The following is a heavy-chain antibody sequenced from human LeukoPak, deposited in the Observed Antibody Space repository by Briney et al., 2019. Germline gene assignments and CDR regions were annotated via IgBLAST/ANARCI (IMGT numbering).Heavy chain of an antibody. CDR1: GGSISSYY. J-gene: IGHJ2*01. D-gene: IGHD1-26*01. CDR2: IHTSGST. Sequence: SQTLSLTCAVSGGSISSYYWSWIRQPAGEGLEGIGRIHTSGSTNSNPSLKSRVTMSVDTSTNQFSLKLSSVTAADTAVYYCARDWGSGRYYDWYFDLWGRGTLVTVSS. CDR3: ARDWGSGRYYDWYFDL. V-gene: IGHV4-4*07.